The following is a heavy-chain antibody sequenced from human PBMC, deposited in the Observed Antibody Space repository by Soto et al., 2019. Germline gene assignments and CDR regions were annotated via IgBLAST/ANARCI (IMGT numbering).Heavy chain of an antibody. CDR3: AKDRDGSVTFPFYYYGMDV. J-gene: IGHJ6*02. CDR2: ISYDGSNK. V-gene: IGHV3-30*18. CDR1: GFTLSSYG. D-gene: IGHD3-10*01. Sequence: GGSLRLSCAASGFTLSSYGMHWVRQAPGKGLGWVAVISYDGSNKYYADSVKGRFTISRDNSKNTLYLQMNSLRAEDTAVYYCAKDRDGSVTFPFYYYGMDVWGQGTTVTVSS.